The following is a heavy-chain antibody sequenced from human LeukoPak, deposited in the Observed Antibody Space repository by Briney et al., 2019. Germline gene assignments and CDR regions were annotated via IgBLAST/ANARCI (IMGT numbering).Heavy chain of an antibody. J-gene: IGHJ3*02. D-gene: IGHD3-9*01. CDR3: ARGHVLRYFDWLLGDAFDI. Sequence: PSETLSLTCAVYGGSFSGYYWSWIRHPPGKGLEWGGEINHSGSTNYNPSLKRRVTISVDTSKNQFSLKLSSVTAADTAVYYCARGHVLRYFDWLLGDAFDIWGQGTMVTASS. V-gene: IGHV4-34*01. CDR2: INHSGST. CDR1: GGSFSGYY.